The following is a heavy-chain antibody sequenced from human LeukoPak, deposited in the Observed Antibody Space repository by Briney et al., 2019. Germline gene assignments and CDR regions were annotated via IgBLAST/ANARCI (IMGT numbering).Heavy chain of an antibody. J-gene: IGHJ4*02. CDR2: INHSGSI. V-gene: IGHV4-34*01. D-gene: IGHD6-19*01. CDR3: ARGPPWLVLSY. CDR1: GGSFSGYY. Sequence: SETLSLTCAVYGGSFSGYYWSWIRQPPGKGLEWIGEINHSGSINYNPSLKSRVTISVDTSKNQFSLKLSSVTAADTAVYYCARGPPWLVLSYWGQGTLVTVSS.